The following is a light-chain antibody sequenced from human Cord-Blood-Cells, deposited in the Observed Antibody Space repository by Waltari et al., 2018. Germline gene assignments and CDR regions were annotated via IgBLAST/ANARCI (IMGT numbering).Light chain of an antibody. CDR2: DVS. CDR3: SSYTSSSTYV. V-gene: IGLV2-14*01. Sequence: QSALTQPASVSGSPGQSITISCTGTSSDVGGYNYVSWYQQHPGKAPKLMIYDVSNRPSGVSNRASGSKSGNTASLTISGLQAEDGAEYYCSSYTSSSTYVFGTGTKVTVL. J-gene: IGLJ1*01. CDR1: SSDVGGYNY.